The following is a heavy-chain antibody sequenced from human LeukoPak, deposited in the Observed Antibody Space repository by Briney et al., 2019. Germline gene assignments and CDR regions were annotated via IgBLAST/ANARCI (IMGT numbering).Heavy chain of an antibody. CDR3: ARDLKRGYSSGRYSWGTGSSNDF. J-gene: IGHJ4*02. CDR2: ISPYNSNT. D-gene: IGHD6-19*01. CDR1: GGTFSSYA. V-gene: IGHV1-18*01. Sequence: SVKVSCKASGGTFSSYAISWVRQAPGQGLEWMGWISPYNSNTYYAQNLQGRVTMTTDTSTSTTYMELRSLRSDDTAVYYCARDLKRGYSSGRYSWGTGSSNDFWGQGTLVTVSS.